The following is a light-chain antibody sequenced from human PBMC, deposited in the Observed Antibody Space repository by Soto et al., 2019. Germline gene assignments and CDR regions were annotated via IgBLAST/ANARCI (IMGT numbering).Light chain of an antibody. CDR2: EVS. Sequence: QSALTQPASVSGSPGQSITISCTGTSSDVGGYNYVSWYQQHPGKAPKLMIYEVSERPSGVPDRFSGSKSGNTASLTVSGLQADDEADYSCRSYSGTNYHYVFGTGTKVTVL. J-gene: IGLJ1*01. CDR3: RSYSGTNYHYV. V-gene: IGLV2-8*01. CDR1: SSDVGGYNY.